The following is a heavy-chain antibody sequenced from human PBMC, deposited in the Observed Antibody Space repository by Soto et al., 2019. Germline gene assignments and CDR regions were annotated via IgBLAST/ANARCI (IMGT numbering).Heavy chain of an antibody. CDR2: INPNSGGT. J-gene: IGHJ6*02. Sequence: ASVKVSCKASGYTFTGYYMHWVRQAPGQGLEWMGWINPNSGGTNYAQKFQGWVNMTRDTSISTAYMELSRLRSDDTAVYYCARDPGGNEAFYYYGMDVWGQGTTVTVSS. D-gene: IGHD1-1*01. CDR1: GYTFTGYY. V-gene: IGHV1-2*04. CDR3: ARDPGGNEAFYYYGMDV.